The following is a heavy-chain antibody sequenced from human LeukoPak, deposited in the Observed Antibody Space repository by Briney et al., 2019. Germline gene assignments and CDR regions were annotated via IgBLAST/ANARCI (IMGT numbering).Heavy chain of an antibody. J-gene: IGHJ6*03. CDR1: GGSINSYY. D-gene: IGHD2-2*01. Sequence: SETLSLTCTVSGGSINSYYWSWIRQPPGKGLEWIGYMYYSGSTNYNPSLKSRVTISVDTSKNQFSLKLSSVTAADTAVYYCARQGIVVVPAAGNYYYMDVWGKGTTVTVSS. CDR3: ARQGIVVVPAAGNYYYMDV. V-gene: IGHV4-59*08. CDR2: MYYSGST.